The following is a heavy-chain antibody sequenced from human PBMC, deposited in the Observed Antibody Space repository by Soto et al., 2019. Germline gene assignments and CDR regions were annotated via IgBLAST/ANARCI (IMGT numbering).Heavy chain of an antibody. V-gene: IGHV3-23*01. CDR1: GFTFSSYA. CDR2: ISGGGGSA. Sequence: EVQLLESGGGLVQPGGSLRLSCAASGFTFSSYAMSWVRQAPGKGLEWVSTISGGGGSAYYAESVRGRFTISRDNSKNSLYLQMNSLRAEDTALYYCAKDIAASGYCPMDYWGQGTLVTVSS. CDR3: AKDIAASGYCPMDY. J-gene: IGHJ4*02. D-gene: IGHD3-22*01.